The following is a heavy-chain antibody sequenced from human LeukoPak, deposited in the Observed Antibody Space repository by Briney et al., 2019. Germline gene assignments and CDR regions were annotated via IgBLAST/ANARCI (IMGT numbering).Heavy chain of an antibody. CDR1: GGSVNSGNYY. J-gene: IGHJ4*02. Sequence: PSETLSLTCTVSGGSVNSGNYYWSWIRQPPGKGLEWIGEIYYSGSTNYNPSLKSRVTISLDTSKNQFSLKLSSVTAADTAVYYCARRGGSGGSFDSWGQGTLVTVSS. V-gene: IGHV4-61*01. CDR2: IYYSGST. CDR3: ARRGGSGGSFDS. D-gene: IGHD3-10*01.